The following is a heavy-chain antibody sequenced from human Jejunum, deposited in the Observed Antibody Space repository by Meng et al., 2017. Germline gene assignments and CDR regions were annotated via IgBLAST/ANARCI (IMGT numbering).Heavy chain of an antibody. CDR3: ARVGIGSIRISCNGY. D-gene: IGHD2-2*01. CDR2: IDPNSGGT. CDR1: GSTFTGHY. V-gene: IGHV1-2*06. Sequence: QVELVQSGAEVKKPGAPVKVSCKASGSTFTGHYMHWVRQAPGQGLEWMGRIDPNSGGTNYAQKFRGRVSMTRDTSISTVYMELSSLRSDDTAVYYCARVGIGSIRISCNGYWGQGTLVTVSS. J-gene: IGHJ4*02.